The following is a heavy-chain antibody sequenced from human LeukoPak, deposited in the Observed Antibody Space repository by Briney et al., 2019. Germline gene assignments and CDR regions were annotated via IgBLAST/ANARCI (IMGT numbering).Heavy chain of an antibody. CDR1: GLTFSSYG. D-gene: IGHD6-19*01. V-gene: IGHV3-23*01. J-gene: IGHJ4*02. CDR2: ISGGAGST. CDR3: AKLTSIAVAGYIDS. Sequence: PGGSLRLSCAASGLTFSSYGMSWVRQAPGKGLEWVSGISGGAGSTYYADSVKGRFTISRDNSKNTLYVQMNSLRAEDTAVYYCAKLTSIAVAGYIDSWGQGTLVTVSS.